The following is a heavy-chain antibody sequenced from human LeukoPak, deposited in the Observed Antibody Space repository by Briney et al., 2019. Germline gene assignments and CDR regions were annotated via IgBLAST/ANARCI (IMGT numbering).Heavy chain of an antibody. CDR1: AGSISRSTYY. V-gene: IGHV4-39*01. CDR2: IYYSGST. J-gene: IGHJ5*02. CDR3: ARHDYGDYGWFDP. D-gene: IGHD4-17*01. Sequence: SETLSLTCTVSAGSISRSTYYWGWIRQPPGKGLEWIGSIYYSGSTYYNSSLKSRVTISVDTSKNQFSLRLSSVTAADTAVYYCARHDYGDYGWFDPWGQGTLATVSS.